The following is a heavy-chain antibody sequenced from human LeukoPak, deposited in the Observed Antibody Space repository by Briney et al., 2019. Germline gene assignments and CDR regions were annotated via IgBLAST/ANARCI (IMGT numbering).Heavy chain of an antibody. D-gene: IGHD3-22*01. Sequence: PSQTLSLTCTVSGGSISSGDYYWSWIRQPPGKGLGWIGYIYYSGSTYYNPSLKSRVTISVDTSKNQFSLKLSSVTAADTAVYYCARGLGIDYYDSSGAFDIWGQGTMVTVSS. CDR1: GGSISSGDYY. J-gene: IGHJ3*02. CDR2: IYYSGST. CDR3: ARGLGIDYYDSSGAFDI. V-gene: IGHV4-30-4*01.